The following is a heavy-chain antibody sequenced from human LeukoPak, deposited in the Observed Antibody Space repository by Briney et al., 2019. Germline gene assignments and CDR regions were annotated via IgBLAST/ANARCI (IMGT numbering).Heavy chain of an antibody. CDR3: ARDLEENWFDP. J-gene: IGHJ5*02. V-gene: IGHV4-31*03. Sequence: PSETLSLTCTVSGGSISSGGYSWSWIRQHPGKGLEWIGYIYYSGSTYYNPSLKSRVTISVDTSKNQFSLKLSSVTAADTAVYYCARDLEENWFDPWGQGTLVTVSS. CDR1: GGSISSGGYS. D-gene: IGHD3-3*01. CDR2: IYYSGST.